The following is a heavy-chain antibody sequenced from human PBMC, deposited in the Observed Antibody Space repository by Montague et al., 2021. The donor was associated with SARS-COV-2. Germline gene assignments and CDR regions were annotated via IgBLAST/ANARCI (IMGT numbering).Heavy chain of an antibody. J-gene: IGHJ2*01. D-gene: IGHD5-12*01. CDR2: IYYSGST. CDR3: AGDRGRFWHFDL. Sequence: SETLSLTCTVSGGSIGSYYWNWIRQSPGKGLEWIGYIYYSGSTKYNPSLKSRVTISVDTSKSQMSLRLSSVTAADTAVYYCAGDRGRFWHFDLWGRGTLVTVSS. V-gene: IGHV4-59*01. CDR1: GGSIGSYY.